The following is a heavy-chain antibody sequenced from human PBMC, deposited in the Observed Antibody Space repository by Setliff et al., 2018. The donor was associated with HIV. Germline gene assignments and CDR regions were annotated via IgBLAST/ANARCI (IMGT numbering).Heavy chain of an antibody. CDR2: INYSGTT. J-gene: IGHJ4*02. V-gene: IGHV4-34*01. CDR1: GGSFSGNY. Sequence: LSLTCAIYGGSFSGNYWSWIRQPPEKGLEWIGEINYSGTTNHNPFLKSRVTISVDTSKNQFSLKLSSVTAADTAVYYCARGHRLLFYESSGYYGYWGQGTLVTVSS. D-gene: IGHD3-22*01. CDR3: ARGHRLLFYESSGYYGY.